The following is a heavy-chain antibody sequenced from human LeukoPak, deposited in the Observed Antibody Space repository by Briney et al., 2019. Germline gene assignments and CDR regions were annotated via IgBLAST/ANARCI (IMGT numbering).Heavy chain of an antibody. CDR3: ARCPVLWFGELFSPYGAFDI. Sequence: GESLKISCKGSGYSFTSYWIGWVRQMPGKGLEWMGIIYPGDSDTRYSPSFQGQVTISADKSISTAYLQWSSLKASDTAMYYCARCPVLWFGELFSPYGAFDIWGQGAMVTVSS. CDR2: IYPGDSDT. D-gene: IGHD3-10*01. V-gene: IGHV5-51*01. J-gene: IGHJ3*02. CDR1: GYSFTSYW.